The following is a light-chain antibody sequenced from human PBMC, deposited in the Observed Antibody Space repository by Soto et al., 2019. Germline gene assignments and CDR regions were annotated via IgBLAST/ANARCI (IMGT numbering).Light chain of an antibody. CDR1: SSNIGAGYD. V-gene: IGLV1-40*01. Sequence: QSVLTQPPSVSGAPGQRVTISCTGSSSNIGAGYDVHWYQRLPGSAPKLLIYLNSNRPSGVPDRFSASKSGTSASLAITGLQADDEADYFCQSYDSGLSGSVFGTGTKVTVL. J-gene: IGLJ1*01. CDR3: QSYDSGLSGSV. CDR2: LNS.